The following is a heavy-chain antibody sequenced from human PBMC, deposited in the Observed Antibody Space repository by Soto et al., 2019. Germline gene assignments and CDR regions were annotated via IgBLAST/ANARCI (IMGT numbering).Heavy chain of an antibody. CDR1: GYTFTSYA. Sequence: QVQLVQSGAEVKKPGASVKVSCKASGYTFTSYAMHWVRQAPGQRLEWMGWINAGNGNTKYSQKFQGRVTITRDTYASTAYMELSSLRSEDTAVYYCASVYCSGGSCYFDYWGQGTLVTVSS. D-gene: IGHD2-15*01. CDR3: ASVYCSGGSCYFDY. J-gene: IGHJ4*02. V-gene: IGHV1-3*01. CDR2: INAGNGNT.